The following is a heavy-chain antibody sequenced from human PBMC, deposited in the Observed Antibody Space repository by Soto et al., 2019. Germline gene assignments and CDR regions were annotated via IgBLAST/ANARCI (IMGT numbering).Heavy chain of an antibody. V-gene: IGHV4-59*01. J-gene: IGHJ6*03. Sequence: SETLSLTCTVSGGSISSYYWSWIRQPPGKGLEWIGYIYYSGSTNYNPSLKSRVTISVDTSKNQFSLKLSSVTAADTAVCYCARVVNGSGSYYNWVLDYYYYMDVWGKGTTVTVSS. CDR3: ARVVNGSGSYYNWVLDYYYYMDV. D-gene: IGHD3-10*01. CDR2: IYYSGST. CDR1: GGSISSYY.